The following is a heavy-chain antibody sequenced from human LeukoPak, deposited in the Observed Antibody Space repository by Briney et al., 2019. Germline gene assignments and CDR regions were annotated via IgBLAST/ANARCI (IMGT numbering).Heavy chain of an antibody. CDR1: GFTFSSYA. D-gene: IGHD6-13*01. Sequence: GGSLRLSCAASGFTFSSYAMHWVRQAPGKGLEWVAVIPYDGSNKYYADSVKGRFTISRDNSKNTLYLQMNSLRAEDTAVYYCARDDDWETAAAGFDYWGQGTLVTVSS. V-gene: IGHV3-30*04. CDR2: IPYDGSNK. J-gene: IGHJ4*02. CDR3: ARDDDWETAAAGFDY.